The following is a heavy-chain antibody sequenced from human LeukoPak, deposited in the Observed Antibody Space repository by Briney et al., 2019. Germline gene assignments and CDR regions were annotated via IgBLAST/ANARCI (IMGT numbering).Heavy chain of an antibody. V-gene: IGHV3-23*01. J-gene: IGHJ6*03. CDR1: GFTFSSKG. Sequence: GGSLRPSCAASGFTFSSKGRSWVRQAPGKGLEWVSDISGSGGSTYYADSVKGRFTIDRYIGKDSLQLQRNSLRAENTAVYYCARGAYGSGIYYMDVWGKGTTVTISS. D-gene: IGHD3-10*01. CDR3: ARGAYGSGIYYMDV. CDR2: ISGSGGST.